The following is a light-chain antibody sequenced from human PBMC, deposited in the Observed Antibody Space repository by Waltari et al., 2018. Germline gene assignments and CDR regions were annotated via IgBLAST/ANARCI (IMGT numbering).Light chain of an antibody. V-gene: IGLV1-47*01. Sequence: QSVRTQPPSASGTPGQRVTISCSGGSSNIGRNSVSWYQLLPGTAPKLLIYSNTQRPSAVTDRFSGSKYGASASLDISGLRSGDEADYYCSAWDDRLSGPVFGGGTKLTVL. CDR1: SSNIGRNS. CDR2: SNT. CDR3: SAWDDRLSGPV. J-gene: IGLJ2*01.